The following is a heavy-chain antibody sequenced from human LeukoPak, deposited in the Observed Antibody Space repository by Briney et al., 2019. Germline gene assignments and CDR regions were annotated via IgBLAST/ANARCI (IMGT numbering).Heavy chain of an antibody. CDR3: ARVRSGSLDY. CDR1: GYSFTSHY. Sequence: ASVKVSCKASGYSFTSHYMHWVRQAPGQGLEWMGLINPRGTSTIYAEKFQGRIIMTRDMSTSTAYMELRSLRSDDTAVYYCARVRSGSLDYWGQGTLVTVSS. CDR2: INPRGTST. D-gene: IGHD1-26*01. V-gene: IGHV1-46*01. J-gene: IGHJ4*02.